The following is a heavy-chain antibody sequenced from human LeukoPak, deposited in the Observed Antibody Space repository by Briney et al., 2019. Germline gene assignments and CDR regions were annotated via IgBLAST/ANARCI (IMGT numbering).Heavy chain of an antibody. CDR3: ARDPEPIVVVIADSQTLFDY. CDR1: GYSISSGYY. J-gene: IGHJ4*02. V-gene: IGHV4-38-2*02. Sequence: SETLSLTCTVSGYSISSGYYWGWIRQPPGKGLGWIGSIYHSGSTYYNPSLKSRVTISVDTSKNQFSLKLSSVTAADTAVYYCARDPEPIVVVIADSQTLFDYWGQGTLVTVSS. CDR2: IYHSGST. D-gene: IGHD2-21*01.